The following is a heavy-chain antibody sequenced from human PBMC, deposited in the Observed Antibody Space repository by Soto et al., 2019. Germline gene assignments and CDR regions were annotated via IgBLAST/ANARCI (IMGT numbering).Heavy chain of an antibody. CDR2: ISAYNGNT. D-gene: IGHD3-9*01. CDR3: ARQADYDILTGYYNPRFDY. Sequence: QVQLVQSGAEVKKPGASVKVSCKASGYTFTSYGISWVRQAPGQGLEWMGWISAYNGNTNYAQKLQGRVTMTTDTSTSTAYMELRSLRSDDTAVYYWARQADYDILTGYYNPRFDYWGQGTLVTVSS. V-gene: IGHV1-18*01. J-gene: IGHJ4*02. CDR1: GYTFTSYG.